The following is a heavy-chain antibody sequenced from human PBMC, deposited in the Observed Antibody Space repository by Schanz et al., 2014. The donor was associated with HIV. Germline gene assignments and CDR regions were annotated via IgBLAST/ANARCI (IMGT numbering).Heavy chain of an antibody. CDR3: ARDSPVAAGTLDY. V-gene: IGHV3-9*01. CDR2: ITWNSGSI. D-gene: IGHD6-13*01. J-gene: IGHJ4*02. CDR1: GFSFTDYA. Sequence: EVQLLDSGGGLVQPGGSLRLSCAASGFSFTDYAMHWVRQVPGKGLEWVSGITWNSGSIGYADSVKGRFTISRDNAKNSLYLQMNSLRAEDTAVYYCARDSPVAAGTLDYWGQGTLVTVSS.